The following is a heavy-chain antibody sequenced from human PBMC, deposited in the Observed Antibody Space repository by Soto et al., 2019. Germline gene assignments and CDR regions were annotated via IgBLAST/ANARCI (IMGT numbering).Heavy chain of an antibody. D-gene: IGHD1-1*01. V-gene: IGHV2-5*02. CDR3: AHRRVGKNGMDV. CDR2: IYWDDDK. Sequence: QITLKESGPPLVKPTQTLTLTCTFSGFSLSTSGVGVCWIRQPPGKALEWLAIIYWDDDKRYSPSLKSRRTITKDTSKNQVVLTITHMDPVDTAKYYCAHRRVGKNGMDVWGQGTTVTVSS. J-gene: IGHJ6*02. CDR1: GFSLSTSGVG.